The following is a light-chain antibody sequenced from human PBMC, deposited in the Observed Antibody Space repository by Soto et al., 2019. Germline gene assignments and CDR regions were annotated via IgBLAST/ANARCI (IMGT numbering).Light chain of an antibody. V-gene: IGKV3-15*01. CDR3: QQYNKWPYT. CDR2: GTS. CDR1: QSVGRN. J-gene: IGKJ2*01. Sequence: EIVMTQSPVAQSVSPGESAALSGRVSQSVGRNFAWYQQRPGQAPRVLIYGTSTRATGVPARFSGSGSGTDFTLTISSLQSEDFAVYYCQQYNKWPYTFGQGTRLEIK.